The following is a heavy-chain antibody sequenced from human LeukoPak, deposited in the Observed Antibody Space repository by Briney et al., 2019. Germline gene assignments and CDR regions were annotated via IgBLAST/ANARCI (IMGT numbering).Heavy chain of an antibody. J-gene: IGHJ4*02. Sequence: PGGSLRFSCAASGFTFDDYAMHWVRQAPGKGLEWVSYISSSGSTIYYADSVKGRFTISRDNAKNSLYLQMNSLRAEDTAVYYCARGTTGIADYWGQGTLVTVSS. CDR2: ISSSGSTI. CDR1: GFTFDDYA. CDR3: ARGTTGIADY. V-gene: IGHV3-11*01. D-gene: IGHD6-13*01.